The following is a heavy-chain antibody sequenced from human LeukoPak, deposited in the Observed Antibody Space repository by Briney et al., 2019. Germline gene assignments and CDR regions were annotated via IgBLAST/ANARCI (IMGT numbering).Heavy chain of an antibody. Sequence: SVKVSCKASGYTFTSYYMHWVRQAPGQGLEWMGRIIPILDIVNYSQRFQGRVTITADKSTGTAYMELNSLRSEDTAVYYCARGYGSGSSVDYWAQGTPVTVSS. D-gene: IGHD3-10*01. CDR2: IIPILDIV. J-gene: IGHJ4*02. CDR1: GYTFTSYY. CDR3: ARGYGSGSSVDY. V-gene: IGHV1-69*02.